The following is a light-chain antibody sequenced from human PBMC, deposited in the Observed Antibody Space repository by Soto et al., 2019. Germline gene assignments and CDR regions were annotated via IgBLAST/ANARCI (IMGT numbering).Light chain of an antibody. V-gene: IGKV3-20*01. CDR1: QSVSSNY. CDR2: GAS. Sequence: EIVLTQSPGTLSLPPGERATLSCRASQSVSSNYLAWYQQKPGQAPRLLIYGASSRATGIPDRFSGSGSATDFTLTISRLEPEDFAVYYCQQYGTSPPLTFGGGTKVDIK. CDR3: QQYGTSPPLT. J-gene: IGKJ4*01.